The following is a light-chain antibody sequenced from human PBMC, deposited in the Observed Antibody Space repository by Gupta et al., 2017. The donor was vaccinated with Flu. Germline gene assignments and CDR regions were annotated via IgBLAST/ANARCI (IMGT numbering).Light chain of an antibody. CDR1: SSDIGGCNY. V-gene: IGLV2-14*01. J-gene: IGLJ1*01. CDR3: SSHTITNTFFV. Sequence: SALTQPAYGSGAPGQSLTITCTGTSSDIGGCNYVSWYQQHTGKAPKLILYDVTNRLSGVARRFSGSKSGNTASITTTWLEAEDEGDYFCSSHTITNTFFVFGTGTKLTVL. CDR2: DVT.